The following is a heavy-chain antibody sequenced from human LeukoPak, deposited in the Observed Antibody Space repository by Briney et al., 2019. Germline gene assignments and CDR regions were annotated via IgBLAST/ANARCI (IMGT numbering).Heavy chain of an antibody. CDR3: ARDRSVWGAVTMGYYYYMDV. Sequence: PGGSLRLSCAASGFTFDDYGMSWVRQAPGKGLEWVSGINWSGGSTGYADSVKGRFTISRDNAKNSLYLQMNSLRAEDTALYYCARDRSVWGAVTMGYYYYMDVWGKGTTVTVSS. CDR1: GFTFDDYG. D-gene: IGHD4-11*01. CDR2: INWSGGST. J-gene: IGHJ6*03. V-gene: IGHV3-20*04.